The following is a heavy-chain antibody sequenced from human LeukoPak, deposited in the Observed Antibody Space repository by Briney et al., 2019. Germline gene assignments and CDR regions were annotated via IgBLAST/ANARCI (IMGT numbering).Heavy chain of an antibody. D-gene: IGHD2-15*01. J-gene: IGHJ4*02. CDR1: GFTVSSNY. CDR3: ARDLGIISGGRNYCSGGSCYSGGDY. Sequence: HSGGSLRLSCAASGFTVSSNYMSWVRQAPGKGLEWVSVIYSGGSTYYADSVKGRFTISRDNSKNTLYLQMNSLRAEDTAVYYCARDLGIISGGRNYCSGGSCYSGGDYWGQGTLVTVSS. CDR2: IYSGGST. V-gene: IGHV3-53*01.